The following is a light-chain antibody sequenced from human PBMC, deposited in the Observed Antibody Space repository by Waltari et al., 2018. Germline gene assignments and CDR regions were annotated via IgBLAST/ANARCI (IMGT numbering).Light chain of an antibody. CDR2: WAS. Sequence: DIVMTQSPDSLAVSLGERATINCKSSQSVLYSSNNKNYLAWYQQKPGQPPKRLIYWASTRESGVPDRFSGSGSGTDFTLTIISLQAEDVAVYYCQQYYSTPPWTFGQGTKVEIK. CDR1: QSVLYSSNNKNY. V-gene: IGKV4-1*01. J-gene: IGKJ1*01. CDR3: QQYYSTPPWT.